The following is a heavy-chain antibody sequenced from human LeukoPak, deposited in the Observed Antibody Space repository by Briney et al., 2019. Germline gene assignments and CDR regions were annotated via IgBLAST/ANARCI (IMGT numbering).Heavy chain of an antibody. CDR1: GGSLSSYS. D-gene: IGHD5-12*01. CDR3: VSSYGGYVLDY. J-gene: IGHJ4*02. CDR2: VYHSGSI. Sequence: SETLSLTCTVSGGSLSSYSWNWIRQSPGKGLEWIGRVYHSGSINYKPSLKSRVTISVDTSKNQFSLNLSSVTAADTAVYYCVSSYGGYVLDYWGQGTLVIVSS. V-gene: IGHV4-59*01.